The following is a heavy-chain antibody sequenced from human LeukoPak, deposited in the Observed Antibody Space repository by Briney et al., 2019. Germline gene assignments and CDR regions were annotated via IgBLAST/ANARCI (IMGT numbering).Heavy chain of an antibody. Sequence: GGSLRLSCAASGFTFSSYAMSWVRQAPGKGLEWVSAISGSGGSTYYADSMKGRFTISRDNSKNTLYLQMNSLRAEDTAVYYCAKDQDYCSGGSCYGGRAFDIWGQGTMVTVSS. V-gene: IGHV3-23*01. J-gene: IGHJ3*02. CDR3: AKDQDYCSGGSCYGGRAFDI. CDR2: ISGSGGST. D-gene: IGHD2-15*01. CDR1: GFTFSSYA.